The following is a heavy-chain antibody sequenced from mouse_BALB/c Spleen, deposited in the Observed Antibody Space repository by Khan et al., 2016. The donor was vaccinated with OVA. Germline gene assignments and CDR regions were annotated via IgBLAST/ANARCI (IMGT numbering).Heavy chain of an antibody. Sequence: VQLKQSGAELVKSGASVKLSCTASGFNIKDTYLHWVKQRPEQGLEWIGRIDPANGNTKYDPKFQGKATITTDTSSNTAYLQLSSLTSEDTAVXYCARNDGYDVDYWGQGTTLTVSS. CDR1: GFNIKDTY. J-gene: IGHJ2*01. CDR3: ARNDGYDVDY. D-gene: IGHD2-2*01. CDR2: IDPANGNT. V-gene: IGHV14-3*02.